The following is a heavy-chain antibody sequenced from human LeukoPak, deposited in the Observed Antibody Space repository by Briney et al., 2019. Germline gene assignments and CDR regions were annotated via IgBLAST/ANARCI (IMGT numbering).Heavy chain of an antibody. CDR1: GYIFTTYY. V-gene: IGHV1-46*01. Sequence: ASVKVSCKASGYIFTTYYIQCVRQAPGQGLEWMGMIKPNGGSTEYAQNFQGRFTMTRDTPTTTVYMELSSLTSEDTAVYYCARVGDDYNFDYWGQGTLVTVSS. CDR3: ARVGDDYNFDY. D-gene: IGHD5-24*01. J-gene: IGHJ4*02. CDR2: IKPNGGST.